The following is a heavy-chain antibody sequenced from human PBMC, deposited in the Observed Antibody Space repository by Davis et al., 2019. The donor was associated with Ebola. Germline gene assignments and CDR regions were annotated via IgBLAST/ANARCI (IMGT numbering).Heavy chain of an antibody. J-gene: IGHJ5*02. V-gene: IGHV1-69*04. CDR2: IIPILGIA. CDR3: ARDPRYYDILTADWFDP. Sequence: SVKVSCKASGGTFSSYAISWVRQAPGQGLEWMGRIIPILGIANYARKFQGRVTITADKSTSTAYMELSSLRSEDTAVYYCARDPRYYDILTADWFDPWGQGTLVTVSS. D-gene: IGHD3-9*01. CDR1: GGTFSSYA.